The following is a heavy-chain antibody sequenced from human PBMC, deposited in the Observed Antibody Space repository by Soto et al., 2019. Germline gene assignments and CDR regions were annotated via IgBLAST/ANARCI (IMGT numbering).Heavy chain of an antibody. Sequence: VQLVASGGGLVQPGGSLRLSCAASGFTFSSYWMHWVRQGPGKGLVWVSRVNSDESTTSYADPVKGRFTISRDNAKNTLYPQMSSLRVEDTALYYCVCFECGRTAVVTAMEANGYWGQGTLVTVSS. D-gene: IGHD2-21*02. CDR2: VNSDESTT. J-gene: IGHJ4*02. CDR3: VCFECGRTAVVTAMEANGY. CDR1: GFTFSSYW. V-gene: IGHV3-74*01.